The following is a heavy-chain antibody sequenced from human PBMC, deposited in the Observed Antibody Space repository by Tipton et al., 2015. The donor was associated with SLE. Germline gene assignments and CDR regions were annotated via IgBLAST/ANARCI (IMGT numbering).Heavy chain of an antibody. D-gene: IGHD1-26*01. CDR2: ISSSSRTI. CDR1: GFTFTSYT. V-gene: IGHV3-48*01. J-gene: IGHJ4*02. Sequence: SLRLSCAASGFTFTSYTMNWVRQAPGKGLEWVSYISSSSRTIYYADSVKGRFTISRDNAKNSLYLQMNSLRAEDTAVYYCARDQWEQSLDSWGQGTLVTVSS. CDR3: ARDQWEQSLDS.